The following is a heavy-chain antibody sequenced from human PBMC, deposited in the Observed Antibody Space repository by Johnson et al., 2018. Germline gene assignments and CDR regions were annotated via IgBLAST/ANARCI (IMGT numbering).Heavy chain of an antibody. J-gene: IGHJ4*02. CDR1: GFNFDDYA. D-gene: IGHD3-10*01. CDR3: VRYRYVAGSYTPPFDY. Sequence: EVQLVESGGGLVKPGRSLRLSCVASGFNFDDYAMHWVRQAPGKGLEWVSGISWDSVGIGYADSVKGRFSISRDNAKNSLYLEMKSLRPEDAALYYCVRYRYVAGSYTPPFDYWGQGTLVIVSS. CDR2: ISWDSVGI. V-gene: IGHV3-9*01.